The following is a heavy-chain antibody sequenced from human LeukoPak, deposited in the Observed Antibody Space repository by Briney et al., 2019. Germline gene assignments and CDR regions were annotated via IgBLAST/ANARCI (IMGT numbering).Heavy chain of an antibody. Sequence: ASVKVSCKVSGYTLTELSMHWVRQAPGKGLEWMGGFDPEDGETIYAQKFQGRVTMTEDTSTDTAYMELSSLRSEDTAVYYCARTPNYYDSSRYSDYWGQGTLVTVSS. CDR1: GYTLTELS. CDR3: ARTPNYYDSSRYSDY. D-gene: IGHD3-22*01. V-gene: IGHV1-24*01. J-gene: IGHJ4*02. CDR2: FDPEDGET.